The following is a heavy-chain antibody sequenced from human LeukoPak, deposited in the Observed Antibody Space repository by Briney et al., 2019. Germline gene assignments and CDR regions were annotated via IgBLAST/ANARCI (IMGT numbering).Heavy chain of an antibody. J-gene: IGHJ1*01. CDR2: IKQDGSEK. Sequence: PGGSLRLSCAAYGFTFSSYWMSWVRQAPGKGLEWVANIKQDGSEKNYVDSVKGRFTISRDNAKNSLSLRMNSLSAEDTAVYYCATGYSSGWYFYFQHWGQGSLVSVSS. CDR3: ATGYSSGWYFYFQH. D-gene: IGHD6-19*01. V-gene: IGHV3-7*01. CDR1: GFTFSSYW.